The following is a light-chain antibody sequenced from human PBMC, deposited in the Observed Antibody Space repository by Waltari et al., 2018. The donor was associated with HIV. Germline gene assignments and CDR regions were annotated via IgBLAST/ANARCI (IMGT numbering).Light chain of an antibody. Sequence: DIQMTQSSSSLSASRGDTVTITCRSSQSISSYLNWYQQKPGHAPKLLIYAASRLQSWVSSGFSGSGSGTDVTLTSSSLQPADFATDYCQQSYIPAPITFGQGTRLEIK. CDR1: QSISSY. V-gene: IGKV1-39*01. CDR3: QQSYIPAPIT. J-gene: IGKJ5*01. CDR2: AAS.